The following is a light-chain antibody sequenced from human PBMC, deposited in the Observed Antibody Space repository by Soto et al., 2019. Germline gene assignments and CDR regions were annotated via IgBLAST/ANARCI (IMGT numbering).Light chain of an antibody. CDR2: DAS. Sequence: DIQMTQSPSTLSASVGDRVTITCRASQSISSWLAWYQQKPGQAPKLLIYDASSLESGVPSRFSGSGSGTEFTLDISSLQPDDFATYYCQQYNSYLYTFGQGTKLEIK. CDR3: QQYNSYLYT. V-gene: IGKV1-5*01. J-gene: IGKJ2*01. CDR1: QSISSW.